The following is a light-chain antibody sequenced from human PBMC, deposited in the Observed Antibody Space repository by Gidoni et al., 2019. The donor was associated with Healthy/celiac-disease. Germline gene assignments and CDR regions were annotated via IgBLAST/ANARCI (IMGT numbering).Light chain of an antibody. Sequence: DIQRTQCPTSLSASVGDRVPITCRARQVISTSLAWYQQKPGQAPKLLLYAASRLESGVPSRFSGSGSGTDYTLTISSLQPEDFATYYCQQYYSTPSTFGQGTKVEIK. J-gene: IGKJ1*01. CDR1: QVISTS. CDR2: AAS. V-gene: IGKV1-NL1*01. CDR3: QQYYSTPST.